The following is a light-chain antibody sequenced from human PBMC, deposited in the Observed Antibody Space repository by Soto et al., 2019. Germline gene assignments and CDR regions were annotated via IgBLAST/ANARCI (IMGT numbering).Light chain of an antibody. Sequence: QSVLTQPAYVSGSPGQSITISCTGTSSDVGSYNLVSWYQQHPGKAPKLMIYEVSKRPSGVSNRFSGSKSGNTASLTISGLQVEEEANYYCCSYAGSSTSYFFGTGTKVPV. J-gene: IGLJ1*01. V-gene: IGLV2-23*02. CDR3: CSYAGSSTSYF. CDR1: SSDVGSYNL. CDR2: EVS.